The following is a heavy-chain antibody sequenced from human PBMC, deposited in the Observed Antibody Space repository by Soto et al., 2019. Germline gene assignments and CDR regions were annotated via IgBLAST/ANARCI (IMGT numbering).Heavy chain of an antibody. CDR1: GYTFTSYG. CDR3: ARDARIAVAGIPLAFDY. V-gene: IGHV1-18*01. J-gene: IGHJ4*02. D-gene: IGHD6-19*01. CDR2: ISAYNGNT. Sequence: VASVKVSCKASGYTFTSYGISWVRQAPGQGLEWMGWISAYNGNTNYAQKLQGRVTMTTDTSTSTAYMELRSLRSDDTAVYYCARDARIAVAGIPLAFDYWGQGTLVTVSS.